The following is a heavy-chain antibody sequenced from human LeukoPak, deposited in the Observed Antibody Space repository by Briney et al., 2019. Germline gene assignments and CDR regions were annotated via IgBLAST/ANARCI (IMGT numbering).Heavy chain of an antibody. CDR1: GFTFNSYS. CDR2: ICSSSSYI. V-gene: IGHV3-21*01. CDR3: ARAEGRWLRRDNWFDP. D-gene: IGHD4-23*01. J-gene: IGHJ5*02. Sequence: GGSLRLSCAASGFTFNSYSMNWVRQAPGKGLEWVSSICSSSSYIYYADSVKGRFTISRDNAKNSLYLQMNSLRAEDTAVYYCARAEGRWLRRDNWFDPWGQGTLVTVSS.